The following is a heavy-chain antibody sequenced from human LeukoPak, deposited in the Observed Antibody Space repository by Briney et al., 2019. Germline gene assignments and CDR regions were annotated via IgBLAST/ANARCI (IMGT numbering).Heavy chain of an antibody. J-gene: IGHJ4*02. Sequence: GASVKVSGKASGYTSTGYYMHWVRQAPGQGLEWMGWINPNSGGINYAQKFQGRVTMTRDTSISTAYMELSRLRSDDTAVYYCASASGMGATPYWGQGTLVTVSS. V-gene: IGHV1-2*02. CDR1: GYTSTGYY. CDR3: ASASGMGATPY. D-gene: IGHD1-26*01. CDR2: INPNSGGI.